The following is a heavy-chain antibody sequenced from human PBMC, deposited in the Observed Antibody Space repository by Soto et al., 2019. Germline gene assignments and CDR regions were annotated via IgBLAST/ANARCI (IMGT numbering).Heavy chain of an antibody. J-gene: IGHJ6*02. CDR2: IKPGNGNT. CDR3: ARGRILIYLMVV. V-gene: IGHV1-3*01. Sequence: ASVQVSCKASGYTFSSYGMHWLRQAHGQRPEWIELIKPGNGNTKHSHNFQVRVSITRDTPASTVYMELRSMRSEDTAVYYWARGRILIYLMVVWGQGTLVTVSS. D-gene: IGHD2-15*01. CDR1: GYTFSSYG.